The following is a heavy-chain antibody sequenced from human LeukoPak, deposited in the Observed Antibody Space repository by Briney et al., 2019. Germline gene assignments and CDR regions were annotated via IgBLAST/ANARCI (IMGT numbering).Heavy chain of an antibody. CDR2: IYSDNT. J-gene: IGHJ4*02. V-gene: IGHV3-53*01. CDR1: GFTVSSNS. Sequence: GGSLRLSCTVSGFTVSSNSMSWVRQAPGKGVEWVSFIYSDNTHYSYSVKGRFTISRDNSKNTLYLQMNSLRAEDTAVYYCANTGNSRGAYWGQGTLVTVSS. CDR3: ANTGNSRGAY. D-gene: IGHD2/OR15-2a*01.